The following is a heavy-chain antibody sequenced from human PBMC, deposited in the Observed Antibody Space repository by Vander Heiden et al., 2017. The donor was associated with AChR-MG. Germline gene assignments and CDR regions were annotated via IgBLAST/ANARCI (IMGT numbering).Heavy chain of an antibody. CDR1: VAVISSYY. D-gene: IGHD2-8*02. CDR3: ARESLVAEGGGITNNWFHP. V-gene: IGHV4-4*07. CDR2: IYTSGST. J-gene: IGHJ5*02. Sequence: QVQLQEPGLGLVTPSEPLSLTSTASVAVISSYYWSWSRQPAGQGLEWIGRIYTSGSTNYNPSLKRRGTRSVDTSKNQVSLMLSPGTAADTAVYYCARESLVAEGGGITNNWFHPWCQGPLVTVSP.